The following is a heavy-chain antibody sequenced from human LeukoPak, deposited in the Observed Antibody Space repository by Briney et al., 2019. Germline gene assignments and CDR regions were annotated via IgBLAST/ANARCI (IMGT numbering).Heavy chain of an antibody. CDR2: ISSNGSTI. V-gene: IGHV3-11*01. D-gene: IGHD7-27*01. CDR3: ASASGDGPLFDY. Sequence: GGSLRLSCAASGFTFSDYYMSWIRQAPGKGLKWVSYISSNGSTIYYADSVKGRFTISRDNAKNSLYLQMNSLRAEDTAVYYCASASGDGPLFDYWGQGTLVTVSS. J-gene: IGHJ4*02. CDR1: GFTFSDYY.